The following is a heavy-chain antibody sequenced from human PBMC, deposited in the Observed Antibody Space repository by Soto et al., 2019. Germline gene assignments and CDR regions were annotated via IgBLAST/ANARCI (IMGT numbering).Heavy chain of an antibody. CDR2: INHSGST. CDR1: GGSISSSSYY. Sequence: NPWEILSLTCTVSGGSISSSSYYWGWIRQPPGKGLECIGEINHSGSTNYNPSLKSRVTISVDTSKNQFSLKLSSVTAADTAVYYCARGRYCSSTSCYLIDYYYYYMDVWGKGTTVTVSS. CDR3: ARGRYCSSTSCYLIDYYYYYMDV. J-gene: IGHJ6*03. D-gene: IGHD2-2*01. V-gene: IGHV4-39*07.